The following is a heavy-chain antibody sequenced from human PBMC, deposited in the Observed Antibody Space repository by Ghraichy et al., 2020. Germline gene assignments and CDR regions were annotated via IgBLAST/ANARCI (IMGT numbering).Heavy chain of an antibody. D-gene: IGHD4-23*01. J-gene: IGHJ6*02. Sequence: GGSLRLSCVGSGFTLGDYNLNWVRQSPGKGLEWISYISSSSRSIFYADSVKGRFTISRDNAQNSLFLQMKSLRDEDTAVYYCARASRVVRFYYYDGMDVWGQGTTVTVSS. CDR2: ISSSSRSI. CDR1: GFTLGDYN. V-gene: IGHV3-48*02. CDR3: ARASRVVRFYYYDGMDV.